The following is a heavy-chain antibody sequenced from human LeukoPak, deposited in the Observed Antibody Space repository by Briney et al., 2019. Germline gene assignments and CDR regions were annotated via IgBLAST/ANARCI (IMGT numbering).Heavy chain of an antibody. CDR3: ARDPRYDILTGPAFFDY. CDR1: GYTFTSYG. D-gene: IGHD3-9*01. CDR2: ISAYNGNT. Sequence: ASVKVSCKASGYTFTSYGISWVRQAPGQGLEWMGWISAYNGNTNYAQKLQGRVTMTTDTSTSTAYMELRSLRSDDTAVYYCARDPRYDILTGPAFFDYWGQGTLVTVSS. V-gene: IGHV1-18*01. J-gene: IGHJ4*02.